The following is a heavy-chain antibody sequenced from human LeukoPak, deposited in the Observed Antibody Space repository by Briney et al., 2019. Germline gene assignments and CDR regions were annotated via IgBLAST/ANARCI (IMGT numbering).Heavy chain of an antibody. CDR1: GFTFSSYG. J-gene: IGHJ4*02. CDR3: AKTEIQLWLGSYFDY. CDR2: IRYDGSNK. Sequence: GGSLRLSCAASGFTFSSYGMHWVRQAPGKGLEWVAFIRYDGSNKYYADSVKGRFTISRDNSKNTLYLQMNSLRAEDTAVYYCAKTEIQLWLGSYFDYWGQGNPVTVSS. V-gene: IGHV3-30*02. D-gene: IGHD5-18*01.